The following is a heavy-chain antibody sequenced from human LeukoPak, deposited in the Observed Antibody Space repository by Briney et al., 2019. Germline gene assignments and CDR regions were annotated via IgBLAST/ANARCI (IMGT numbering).Heavy chain of an antibody. D-gene: IGHD3-10*01. CDR1: GGSFSGYY. CDR3: ARVVPSLGIGI. Sequence: TSETLSLTCAVYGGSFSGYYWSWIRQPPGKGLEWIGEINHSGSTNYNPSLKSRVTISVDTSKNQFSLKLSSVTAADTAVYYCARVVPSLGIGIWGQGTMVTVSS. CDR2: INHSGST. V-gene: IGHV4-34*01. J-gene: IGHJ3*02.